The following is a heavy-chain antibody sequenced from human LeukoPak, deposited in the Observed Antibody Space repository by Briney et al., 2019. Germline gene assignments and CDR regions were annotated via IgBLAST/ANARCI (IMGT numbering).Heavy chain of an antibody. V-gene: IGHV1-58*01. Sequence: SVKVSCKASGFTFPSSGVQWVRQARGQRLEWIGWIVVGSGNTNYAQKFQGRVTMTEDTSTDTAYMELSSLRSEDTAVYYCATEGTGEFDYWGQGALVTVSS. CDR1: GFTFPSSG. CDR3: ATEGTGEFDY. CDR2: IVVGSGNT. J-gene: IGHJ4*02. D-gene: IGHD3-16*01.